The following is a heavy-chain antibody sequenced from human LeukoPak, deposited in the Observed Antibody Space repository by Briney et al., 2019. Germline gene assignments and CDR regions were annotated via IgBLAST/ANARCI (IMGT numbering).Heavy chain of an antibody. CDR2: ISSSGSTI. V-gene: IGHV3-11*04. CDR3: AELGITMIGGV. Sequence: PGRSLRLSCAASGLTFSDYYISWIRQAAGKGLEWVSYISSSGSTIYYADSVKGRFTISRDNAKNSLYLQMNSLRAEDTAVYYCAELGITMIGGVWGKGTTVTISS. J-gene: IGHJ6*04. D-gene: IGHD3-10*02. CDR1: GLTFSDYY.